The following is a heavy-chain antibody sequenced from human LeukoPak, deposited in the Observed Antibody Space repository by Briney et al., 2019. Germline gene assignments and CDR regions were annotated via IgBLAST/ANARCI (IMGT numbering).Heavy chain of an antibody. D-gene: IGHD3-22*01. J-gene: IGHJ3*02. CDR3: ARGGSVDDSSGYYPDAFDI. V-gene: IGHV4-34*01. Sequence: SETLSLTCAVYGGSFSGYYWSWIRQPPGKGLEWIGEINHSGSTNYNPSLKSRVTISVDTSKNQFSLKLSSVTAADTVVYYCARGGSVDDSSGYYPDAFDIWGQGTMVTVSS. CDR1: GGSFSGYY. CDR2: INHSGST.